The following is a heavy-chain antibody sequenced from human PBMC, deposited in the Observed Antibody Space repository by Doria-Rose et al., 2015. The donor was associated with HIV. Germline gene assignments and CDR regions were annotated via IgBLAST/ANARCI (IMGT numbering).Heavy chain of an antibody. J-gene: IGHJ4*02. CDR2: IFSDDER. Sequence: ESGPVLVKPTETLTLTYTVSGVSLSSPGMGVSWIRQPPGKALEWPANIFSDDERSYKTSLKSRLTISRVTSKSQVVLPMTDMDPVDTATYYCARIKSSRWYHKYYFDFWGQGTLVIVSA. CDR3: ARIKSSRWYHKYYFDF. V-gene: IGHV2-26*01. D-gene: IGHD6-13*01. CDR1: GVSLSSPGMG.